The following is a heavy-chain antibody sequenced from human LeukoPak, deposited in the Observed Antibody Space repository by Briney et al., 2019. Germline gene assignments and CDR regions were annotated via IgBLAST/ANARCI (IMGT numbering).Heavy chain of an antibody. V-gene: IGHV4-38-2*02. J-gene: IGHJ4*02. CDR2: IYHSGST. CDR3: AREVSDYFDY. CDR1: GYSISSGYY. Sequence: PSETLSLTCTVSGYSISSGYYWGWIRPPPGKGLEWIGSIYHSGSTYYNPSLKSRVTISVDTSKNQFSLKLSSVTAADTAVYYCAREVSDYFDYWGQGTLVTVSS.